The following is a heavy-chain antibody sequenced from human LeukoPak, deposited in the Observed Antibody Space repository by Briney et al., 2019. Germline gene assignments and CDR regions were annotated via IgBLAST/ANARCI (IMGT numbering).Heavy chain of an antibody. D-gene: IGHD2-21*02. CDR3: ARRVVTGYNWFDP. Sequence: SQTLSLTCTVSGGSISSGDYYWCWIRQPPGKGLEWIGYIYYSGSTYYNPSLKSRVTISVDTSKNQFSLKLSSVTAADTAVYYCARRVVTGYNWFDPWGQGTLVTVSS. J-gene: IGHJ5*02. CDR2: IYYSGST. V-gene: IGHV4-30-4*01. CDR1: GGSISSGDYY.